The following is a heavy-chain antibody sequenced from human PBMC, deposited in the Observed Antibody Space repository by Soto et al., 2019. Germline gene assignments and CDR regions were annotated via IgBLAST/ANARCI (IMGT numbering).Heavy chain of an antibody. V-gene: IGHV3-23*01. J-gene: IGHJ4*02. CDR1: GFTFSRYA. Sequence: GGSLRLSCAASGFTFSRYAMSWVLQAPWKGLEWVSAISGSGGTTYYADPVKGRFTISRDNSKNTLYLQMNSLRAEDTAVYYCARGANDFWSGYLNYFDYWGQGTLVTVSS. CDR3: ARGANDFWSGYLNYFDY. D-gene: IGHD3-3*01. CDR2: ISGSGGTT.